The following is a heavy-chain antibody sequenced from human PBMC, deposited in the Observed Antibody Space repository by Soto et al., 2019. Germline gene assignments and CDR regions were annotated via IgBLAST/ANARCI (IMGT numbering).Heavy chain of an antibody. J-gene: IGHJ6*02. CDR1: GGSFSGYY. V-gene: IGHV4-34*01. CDR3: ARDGGRYYAMDV. D-gene: IGHD3-16*01. Sequence: PSETLSLTCAVYGGSFSGYYWSWIRQPPGKGLEWIGEINHSGSTNYNPSLKSRVTISVDTSKNQFSLKLSSVTAADTAVYYCARDGGRYYAMDVWGQGTTVTVSS. CDR2: INHSGST.